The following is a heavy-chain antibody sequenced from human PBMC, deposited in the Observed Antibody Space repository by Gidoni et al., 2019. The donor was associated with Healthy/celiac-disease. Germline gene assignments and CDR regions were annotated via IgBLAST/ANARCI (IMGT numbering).Heavy chain of an antibody. V-gene: IGHV3-21*01. CDR1: GFTFSSYR. D-gene: IGHD6-6*01. J-gene: IGHJ4*02. CDR3: ARDSRIAAPAPDY. Sequence: EVQLVESGGGLVKPGGSLRLSCAASGFTFSSYRLNWVRQAPGTGLEWVASISSSSSYIYYADSVKGRFTISRDNAKHSLYLQMNSLRAEDTAVYYCARDSRIAAPAPDYWGQGTLVTVSS. CDR2: ISSSSSYI.